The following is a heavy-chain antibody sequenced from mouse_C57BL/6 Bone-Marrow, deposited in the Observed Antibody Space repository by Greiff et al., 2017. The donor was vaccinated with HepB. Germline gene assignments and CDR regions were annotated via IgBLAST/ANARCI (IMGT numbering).Heavy chain of an antibody. J-gene: IGHJ2*01. CDR3: ARDDYFDY. CDR1: GFTFSDYG. Sequence: EVMLVESGGGLVKPGGSLKLSCAASGFTFSDYGMHWVRQAPEKGLEWVAYISSGSSTIYYANTVKDRFTISRDNAKNTLLLQMTSLRSEDTAMYYCARDDYFDYWGQGTTLTVSS. CDR2: ISSGSSTI. V-gene: IGHV5-17*01.